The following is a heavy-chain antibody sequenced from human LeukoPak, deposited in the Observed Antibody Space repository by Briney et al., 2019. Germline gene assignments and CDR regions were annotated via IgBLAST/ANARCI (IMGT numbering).Heavy chain of an antibody. Sequence: GGSLGLSCAASGFTFSNSGMHWVRQAPGKGLEWVAFIRYDGNTKYYADSVKGRFTISRDNAKNSLYLQMNSLRAEDTAVYYCAELGITMIGGVWGKGTTVTISS. D-gene: IGHD3-10*02. CDR3: AELGITMIGGV. V-gene: IGHV3-30*02. CDR1: GFTFSNSG. CDR2: IRYDGNTK. J-gene: IGHJ6*04.